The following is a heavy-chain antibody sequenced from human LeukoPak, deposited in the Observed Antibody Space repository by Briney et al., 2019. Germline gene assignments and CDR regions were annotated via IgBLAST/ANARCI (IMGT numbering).Heavy chain of an antibody. D-gene: IGHD2/OR15-2a*01. J-gene: IGHJ3*02. Sequence: PSETLSLTCSVSGDSVRSYYWTWIRQPPGKGLEWIGYVHYSGSTTYNPSLKSRVTISLNSSKNQFALKLSSMTAADTAVYYCAREAGIEGAFDMWGQGAMVTVSS. CDR2: VHYSGST. CDR3: AREAGIEGAFDM. CDR1: GDSVRSYY. V-gene: IGHV4-59*02.